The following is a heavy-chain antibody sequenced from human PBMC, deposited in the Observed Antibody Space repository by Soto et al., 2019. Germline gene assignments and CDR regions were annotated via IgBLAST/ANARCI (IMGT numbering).Heavy chain of an antibody. Sequence: EVQLLESGGGLVQPGGSLRLSCAASAFTFTNDAMSWVRQAPGKGLEWVASISGSGGSTYYADAVQGRFTISRDNSNNTRYLQVDSLRAEDTAVYFCAKRGHSTSWYGFDPWGQGTQVTVSS. D-gene: IGHD6-13*01. J-gene: IGHJ5*02. CDR3: AKRGHSTSWYGFDP. CDR2: ISGSGGST. CDR1: AFTFTNDA. V-gene: IGHV3-23*01.